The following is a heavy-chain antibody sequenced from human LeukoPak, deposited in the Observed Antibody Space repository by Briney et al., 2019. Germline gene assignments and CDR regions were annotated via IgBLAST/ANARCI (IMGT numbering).Heavy chain of an antibody. V-gene: IGHV1-8*01. Sequence: ASVKVSCKASGYTFTSYDINWVRQATGQGIEWMGWMNPNSGNTGYAQKFQGRVTMTRNTSISTVYMGLSSLRSEDTVMYYCARGPRYCSSTSCRAGGYWGQGTLVTVSS. CDR1: GYTFTSYD. J-gene: IGHJ4*02. CDR2: MNPNSGNT. D-gene: IGHD2-2*01. CDR3: ARGPRYCSSTSCRAGGY.